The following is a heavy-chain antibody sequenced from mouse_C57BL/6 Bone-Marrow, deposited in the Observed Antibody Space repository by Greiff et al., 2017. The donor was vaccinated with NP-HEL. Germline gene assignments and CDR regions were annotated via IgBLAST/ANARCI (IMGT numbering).Heavy chain of an antibody. CDR1: GFNIKDYY. Sequence: EVQRVESGAELVKPGASVKLSCTASGFNIKDYYMHWVKQRTEQGLEWIGRIDPEDGETKYAPKFQGKATITADTSSNTAYLQLSSLTSEDTAVYYCATITTVVGYYAMDYWGQGTSVTVSS. J-gene: IGHJ4*01. V-gene: IGHV14-2*01. D-gene: IGHD1-1*01. CDR2: IDPEDGET. CDR3: ATITTVVGYYAMDY.